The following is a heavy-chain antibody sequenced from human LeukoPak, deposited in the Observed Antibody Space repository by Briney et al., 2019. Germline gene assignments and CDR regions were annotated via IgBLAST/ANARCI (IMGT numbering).Heavy chain of an antibody. CDR2: ISGSGVRT. D-gene: IGHD4-23*01. CDR3: AKSRVTSTFDGFDV. Sequence: GGSLRLSCAASGFSFSSYAMSWVRQAPGKGLECVSGISGSGVRTDYADSVKGRFTISRDNSKNTLYLQMNSLRAEDTAVYYCAKSRVTSTFDGFDVWGQGTMVTVSS. CDR1: GFSFSSYA. J-gene: IGHJ3*01. V-gene: IGHV3-23*01.